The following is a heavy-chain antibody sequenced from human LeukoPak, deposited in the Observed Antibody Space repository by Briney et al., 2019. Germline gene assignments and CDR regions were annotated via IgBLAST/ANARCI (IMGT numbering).Heavy chain of an antibody. CDR3: ARVGGRDDYVWGSYRLDY. Sequence: SETLSLTCTVSGGSISSYYWSWIRQPPGKGLEWIGYIYYSGSTNYNPSLKSRVTISVDTSKNQFSLKLSSVTAADTAVYYCARVGGRDDYVWGSYRLDYWGQGTLVTVSS. D-gene: IGHD3-16*02. J-gene: IGHJ4*02. V-gene: IGHV4-59*12. CDR1: GGSISSYY. CDR2: IYYSGST.